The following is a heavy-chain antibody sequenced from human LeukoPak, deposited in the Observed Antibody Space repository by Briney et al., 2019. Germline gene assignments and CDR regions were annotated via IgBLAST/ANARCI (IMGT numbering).Heavy chain of an antibody. D-gene: IGHD3-22*01. CDR1: GLTLKTYW. V-gene: IGHV3-23*01. Sequence: GGSLRLSCAASGLTLKTYWMGWVRQAPGKGLEWVSGISGSGDNTYYADSVKGRFTISRDNSKNTLYVQVNSLGTEDTAAYYCAKGSYYDSSGSFYFDYWGQGTLVTVSS. CDR3: AKGSYYDSSGSFYFDY. J-gene: IGHJ4*02. CDR2: ISGSGDNT.